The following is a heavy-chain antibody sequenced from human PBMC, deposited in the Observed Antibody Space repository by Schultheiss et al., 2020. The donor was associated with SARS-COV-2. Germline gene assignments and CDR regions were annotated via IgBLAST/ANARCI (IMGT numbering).Heavy chain of an antibody. CDR1: GFTFSSYW. CDR2: IWYDGSNK. D-gene: IGHD3-10*01. CDR3: ARDRNYYGSGSGFDI. V-gene: IGHV3-33*08. Sequence: GESLKISCAASGFTFSSYWMSWVRQAPGKGLEWVAVIWYDGSNKYYADSVKGRFTISRDNSKNTLYLQMNSLRAEDTAVYYCARDRNYYGSGSGFDIWGQGTMVTVSS. J-gene: IGHJ3*02.